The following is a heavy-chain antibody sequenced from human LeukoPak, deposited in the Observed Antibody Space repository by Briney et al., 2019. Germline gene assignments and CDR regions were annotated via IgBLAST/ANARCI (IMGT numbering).Heavy chain of an antibody. CDR1: GYTFSSCA. CDR2: IIPIFGTA. CDR3: ARDRYYYDSSGSYYFDF. J-gene: IGHJ4*02. Sequence: SVKVSCKASGYTFSSCAISWVRQAPGQGLEWMGGIIPIFGTAIYAQRFQGRVTITADESTSTAYMELSSLRSEDTAVYYCARDRYYYDSSGSYYFDFWGQGTLVTVSS. D-gene: IGHD3-22*01. V-gene: IGHV1-69*01.